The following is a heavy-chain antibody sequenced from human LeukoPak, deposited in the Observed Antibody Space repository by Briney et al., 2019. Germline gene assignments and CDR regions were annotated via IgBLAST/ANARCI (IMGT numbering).Heavy chain of an antibody. D-gene: IGHD3-3*01. Sequence: PGGSLRLSCAASGFTFSSYAMPWVRQAPGKGLEWVAVISYDGSNKYYADSVKGRFTISRDNSKNTLYLQMSSLRAEDTAVYYCARDQFNDFWRGAFDIWGQGTMVTVSS. CDR3: ARDQFNDFWRGAFDI. CDR1: GFTFSSYA. CDR2: ISYDGSNK. V-gene: IGHV3-30-3*01. J-gene: IGHJ3*02.